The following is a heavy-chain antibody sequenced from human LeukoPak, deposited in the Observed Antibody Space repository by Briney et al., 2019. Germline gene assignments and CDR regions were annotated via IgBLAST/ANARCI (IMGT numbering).Heavy chain of an antibody. J-gene: IGHJ4*02. CDR3: ARVVDTHFDY. D-gene: IGHD5-18*01. CDR1: GFTFSIYW. CDR2: IKSDGSTT. V-gene: IGHV3-74*01. Sequence: GGSLSLSCAVSGFTFSIYWMSWVRQARGKGLVWVSRIKSDGSTTTYADSVKGRFTISRDNAKNTLYLQMNSLRAEDTAVYYCARVVDTHFDYWGQGTLVTVSS.